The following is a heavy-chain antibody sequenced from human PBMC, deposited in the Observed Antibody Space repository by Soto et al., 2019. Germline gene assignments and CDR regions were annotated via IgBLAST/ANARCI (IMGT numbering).Heavy chain of an antibody. Sequence: ASVKVSCKASGYTFTSYYMHWVRQAPGQGLEWMGIINPSGGSTSYAQKFQGRVTMTRDTSTSTVYMELSSLRSEDTAVYYCARDRTRINMIVVVRDFDIWGQGTMVTVSS. CDR1: GYTFTSYY. CDR2: INPSGGST. V-gene: IGHV1-46*01. CDR3: ARDRTRINMIVVVRDFDI. J-gene: IGHJ3*02. D-gene: IGHD3-22*01.